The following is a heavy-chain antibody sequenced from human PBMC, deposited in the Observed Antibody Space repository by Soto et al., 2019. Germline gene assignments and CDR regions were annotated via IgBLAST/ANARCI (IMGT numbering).Heavy chain of an antibody. CDR1: GFTFSSYG. Sequence: QVQLVESGGGVVQPGRSLRLSCAASGFTFSSYGMHWVRQAPGKGLEWVAVIWYDGSNKYYADSVKGRFTISRDNSKNTLYLQMNSLRAEDTAVYYCARDGLHCSSPSCYYMDVWGKGTTVTVSS. D-gene: IGHD2-2*01. J-gene: IGHJ6*03. CDR2: IWYDGSNK. V-gene: IGHV3-33*01. CDR3: ARDGLHCSSPSCYYMDV.